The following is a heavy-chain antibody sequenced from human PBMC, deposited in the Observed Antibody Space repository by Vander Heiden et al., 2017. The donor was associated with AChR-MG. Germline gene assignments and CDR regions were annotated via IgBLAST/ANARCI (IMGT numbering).Heavy chain of an antibody. Sequence: QVQLQESGPGPVKPSETLSLTCPVSGGSLSHHHRSWIRQPPGKRLEWLGYIYYSGSTNYNPSRKSRVTISIDTSKNQFSLKLNSVTAADTAVYYCARLERYGSGNGLFDYWGQGTLVTVSS. CDR1: GGSLSHHH. D-gene: IGHD3-10*01. CDR2: IYYSGST. V-gene: IGHV4-59*11. CDR3: ARLERYGSGNGLFDY. J-gene: IGHJ4*02.